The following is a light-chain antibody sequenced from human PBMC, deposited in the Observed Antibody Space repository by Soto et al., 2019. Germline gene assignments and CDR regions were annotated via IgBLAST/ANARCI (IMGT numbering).Light chain of an antibody. CDR2: GAS. J-gene: IGKJ1*01. Sequence: EIVLTQSPGTLSLSPGERAALSCRASQSVRSTYFAWYQQKPGQAPRLLIYGASSRATGVPDRFSGRGSGTEFTPTSSSLQSEDFAVYYGQQYNNWHWTFGQGTKVDIK. CDR3: QQYNNWHWT. CDR1: QSVRSTY. V-gene: IGKV3-20*01.